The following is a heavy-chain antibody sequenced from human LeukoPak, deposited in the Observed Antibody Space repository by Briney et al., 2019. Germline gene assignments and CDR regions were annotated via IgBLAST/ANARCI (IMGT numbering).Heavy chain of an antibody. D-gene: IGHD1-26*01. CDR2: IYHSGST. Sequence: SETLSLTCTVSGYSISSGCYWGWIRQPPGKGLEWIGNIYHSGSTYYNPSLKSRVTISVDTSKNQFSLKLSSVTAADTAVYYCARLGFSGSLKGAFDIWGQGTMVTVSS. V-gene: IGHV4-38-2*02. CDR3: ARLGFSGSLKGAFDI. J-gene: IGHJ3*02. CDR1: GYSISSGCY.